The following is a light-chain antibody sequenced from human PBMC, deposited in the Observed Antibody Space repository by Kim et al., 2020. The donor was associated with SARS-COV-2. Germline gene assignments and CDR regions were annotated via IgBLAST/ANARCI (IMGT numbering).Light chain of an antibody. CDR2: SNI. CDR1: RSNIGAGYD. CDR3: QSYDSSLSGSV. V-gene: IGLV1-40*01. J-gene: IGLJ2*01. Sequence: QRVTISCAGSRSNIGAGYDVHWYQQLPGTAPKLLIYSNINRPSGVPDRFSGSKSGTSASLAITGLQAEDEAVYYCQSYDSSLSGSVFGGGTQLTVL.